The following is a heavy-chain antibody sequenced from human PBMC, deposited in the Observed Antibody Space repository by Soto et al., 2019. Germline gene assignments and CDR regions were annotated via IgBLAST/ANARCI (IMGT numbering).Heavy chain of an antibody. CDR1: GGSISNGDYY. CDR3: ARERPDGSRLGP. V-gene: IGHV4-30-4*01. J-gene: IGHJ5*02. Sequence: SSETLSLPCTVAGGSISNGDYYWSLIRQPPGKGLEWIGYIYYGGSTYYNPSLKSRVTISVDTSKNQFSLKLSSVTAADTAVYYCARERPDGSRLGPWGQGTLVTVSS. CDR2: IYYGGST. D-gene: IGHD6-13*01.